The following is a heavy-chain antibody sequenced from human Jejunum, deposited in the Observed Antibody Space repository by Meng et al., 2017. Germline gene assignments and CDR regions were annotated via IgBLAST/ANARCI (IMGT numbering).Heavy chain of an antibody. V-gene: IGHV3-7*01. CDR2: IKEDVSEI. CDR1: GFTFSSYW. CDR3: ARDGQGSGSSDY. J-gene: IGHJ4*02. D-gene: IGHD1-26*01. Sequence: GGSLRLSCAGSGFTFSSYWISWVRQAPGRGLEWVANIKEDVSEIYYVGSVKGRFTISRDNAKNSLYLQMNSLRAEDTAVYFCARDGQGSGSSDYWGQGTLVTVSS.